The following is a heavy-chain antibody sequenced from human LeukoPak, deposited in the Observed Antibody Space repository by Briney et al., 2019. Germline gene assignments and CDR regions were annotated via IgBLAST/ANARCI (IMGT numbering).Heavy chain of an antibody. J-gene: IGHJ4*02. Sequence: GGSLRLSCAASGFTVSSNYMSWVRQAPRKGLEWVSVIYSGGSTYYADSVKGRFTISRDNSKNTLYLQMNSLRAEDTAAYYCARAGSGLLPFDYWGQGTLVTVSS. CDR1: GFTVSSNY. CDR3: ARAGSGLLPFDY. V-gene: IGHV3-53*01. D-gene: IGHD3-10*01. CDR2: IYSGGST.